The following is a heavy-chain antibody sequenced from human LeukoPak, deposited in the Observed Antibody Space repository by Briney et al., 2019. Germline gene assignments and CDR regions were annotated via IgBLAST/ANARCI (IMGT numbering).Heavy chain of an antibody. V-gene: IGHV3-23*01. J-gene: IGHJ4*02. Sequence: GGSLRLSCQASGFTFSNYAMSWVRQAPGKGLEWVSGVSSSGDYTYYANSVKGRFTISRDNSKNTLYLQLSSLRVEDTAVYYCAKEIYAYGSRGFNYWGQGTLVTVSS. CDR1: GFTFSNYA. CDR2: VSSSGDYT. CDR3: AKEIYAYGSRGFNY. D-gene: IGHD3-10*01.